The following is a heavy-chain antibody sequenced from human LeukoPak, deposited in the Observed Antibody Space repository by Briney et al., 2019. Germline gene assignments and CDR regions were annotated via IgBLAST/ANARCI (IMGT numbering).Heavy chain of an antibody. CDR3: ARDLGPYTGSYYSYYHYMDV. Sequence: ASVKVSCKAYGYNFAASGIGWVRQAPGQGLEWLGWISGYNGNTKSAPKLQGRVTMTTDTSTDTAYLELGSLRVDDTAIYYCARDLGPYTGSYYSYYHYMDVWGEGTSVTVSS. CDR2: ISGYNGNT. J-gene: IGHJ6*03. CDR1: GYNFAASG. V-gene: IGHV1-18*01. D-gene: IGHD1-26*01.